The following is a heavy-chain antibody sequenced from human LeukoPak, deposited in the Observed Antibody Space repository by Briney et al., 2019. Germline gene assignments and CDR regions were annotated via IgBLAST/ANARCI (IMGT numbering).Heavy chain of an antibody. D-gene: IGHD1-26*01. CDR2: IYYVGTT. Sequence: SETLSLTCEVSGGSMRSSSYYWGRIRQPPGKGLEWIGSIYYVGTTFYNPSLTSRITISADTSKNQFSLQLNSVTPEDTAVYYCARDWEGRITYMRFDSWGQGTLVTVSS. V-gene: IGHV4-39*07. CDR1: GGSMRSSSYY. J-gene: IGHJ4*02. CDR3: ARDWEGRITYMRFDS.